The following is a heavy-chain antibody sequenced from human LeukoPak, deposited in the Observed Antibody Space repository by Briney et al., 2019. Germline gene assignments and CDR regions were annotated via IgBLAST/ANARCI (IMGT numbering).Heavy chain of an antibody. J-gene: IGHJ4*02. CDR3: AKSGIGYFDY. CDR1: GFTFSSYS. V-gene: IGHV3-30*02. CDR2: IRYDGSNK. D-gene: IGHD1-26*01. Sequence: PGGSLRLSCAASGFTFSSYSMNWVRQAPGKWLEWVAFIRYDGSNKYYADSVKGRFTISRDNSKNTLYLQMNSLRAEDTAVYYCAKSGIGYFDYWGQGTLVTVSS.